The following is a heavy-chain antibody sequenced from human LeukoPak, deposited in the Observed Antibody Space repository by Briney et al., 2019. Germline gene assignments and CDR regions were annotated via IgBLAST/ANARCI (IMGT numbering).Heavy chain of an antibody. D-gene: IGHD3-10*01. CDR3: ARGFTVIDYYGSGKYYYGMDV. Sequence: PGGSLRLSCAASGFTFSSYAMHWVRQAPGKGLEWVAGISYDGSNKYYADSVKGRFTISRDNSKNTLYLQMNSLRAEDTAVYYCARGFTVIDYYGSGKYYYGMDVWGQGTTVTVSS. CDR2: ISYDGSNK. J-gene: IGHJ6*02. CDR1: GFTFSSYA. V-gene: IGHV3-30-3*01.